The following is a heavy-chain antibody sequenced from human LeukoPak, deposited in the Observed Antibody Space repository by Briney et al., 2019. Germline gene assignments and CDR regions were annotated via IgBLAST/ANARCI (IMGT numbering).Heavy chain of an antibody. CDR2: ISYDGNTK. V-gene: IGHV3-30-3*01. J-gene: IGHJ3*01. D-gene: IGHD3-10*01. Sequence: GGSLRLSCAASGFTFSSYSIHWVRQGPGKGLEWVAVISYDGNTKYYADSVKGRFTISRDNSKNTLYLQMDGLRAEDTAVYYCARKGNAFDFWGQGTMVTVSS. CDR3: ARKGNAFDF. CDR1: GFTFSSYS.